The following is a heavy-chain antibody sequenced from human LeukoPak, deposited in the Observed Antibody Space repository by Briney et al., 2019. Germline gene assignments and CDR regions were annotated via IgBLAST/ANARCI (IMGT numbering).Heavy chain of an antibody. CDR2: FDPEDGET. CDR1: GYTLTELS. CDR3: ATLSAVAKKLADY. Sequence: ASVKVSCKVSGYTLTELSMHWVRQAPGKGLEWMGGFDPEDGETIYAQKFQGRVTMTEDTSTDTACMELSSLRSEDTAVYYCATLSAVAKKLADYWGQGTLVTVSS. V-gene: IGHV1-24*01. J-gene: IGHJ4*02. D-gene: IGHD6-19*01.